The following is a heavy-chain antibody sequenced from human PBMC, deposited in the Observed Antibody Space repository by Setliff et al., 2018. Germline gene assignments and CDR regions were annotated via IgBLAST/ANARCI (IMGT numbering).Heavy chain of an antibody. Sequence: GASVKVSCKASGDTLTTYAIHWVRQAPGQGLEWMGMIIPIFGSPHYAQRFQDRVIITADVSTRTAYMDLSSLRSEDTAIYYCAKVKKPLIRGSGFDYWGRGTLVTVSS. V-gene: IGHV1-69*13. CDR1: GDTLTTYA. D-gene: IGHD2-8*01. J-gene: IGHJ4*02. CDR3: AKVKKPLIRGSGFDY. CDR2: IIPIFGSP.